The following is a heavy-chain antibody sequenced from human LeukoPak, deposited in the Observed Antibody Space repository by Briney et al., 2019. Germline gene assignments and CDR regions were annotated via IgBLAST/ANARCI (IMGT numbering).Heavy chain of an antibody. J-gene: IGHJ4*02. CDR3: ARDRRSGGTYGFL. D-gene: IGHD3-10*01. CDR2: IKQDGSEK. Sequence: GGSLRLSCAASGFTFSSYWMSWVRQAPGKGLEWVANIKQDGSEKYYVDSVKGRFTTSRDNAKNSLYLQMNSLRAEDTAVYYCARDRRSGGTYGFLGGQGTLVTVSS. CDR1: GFTFSSYW. V-gene: IGHV3-7*01.